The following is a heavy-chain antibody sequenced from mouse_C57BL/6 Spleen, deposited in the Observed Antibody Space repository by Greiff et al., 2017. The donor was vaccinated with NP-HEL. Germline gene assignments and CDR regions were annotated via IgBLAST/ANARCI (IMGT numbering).Heavy chain of an antibody. CDR2: IDPSDSYT. Sequence: VQLQQPGAELVKPGASVKLSCKASGYTFTSYWMQWVKQRPGQGLEWIGEIDPSDSYTNYNQKFKGKATLTVDTSSSTAYMQLSSLTSEDSAVYYCARWYGSSPFAYWGQGTTLTVSS. V-gene: IGHV1-50*01. J-gene: IGHJ2*01. D-gene: IGHD1-1*01. CDR1: GYTFTSYW. CDR3: ARWYGSSPFAY.